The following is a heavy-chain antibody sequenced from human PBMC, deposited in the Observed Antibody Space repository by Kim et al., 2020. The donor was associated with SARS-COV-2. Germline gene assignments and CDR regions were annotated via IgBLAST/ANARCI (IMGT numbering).Heavy chain of an antibody. Sequence: GSTNYNPSLKGRVTISVDKSKNQFSLKLSSVTAADTAVYYCAREMGWFDPWGQGTLVTVSS. CDR3: AREMGWFDP. V-gene: IGHV4-4*02. CDR2: GST. D-gene: IGHD2-8*01. J-gene: IGHJ5*02.